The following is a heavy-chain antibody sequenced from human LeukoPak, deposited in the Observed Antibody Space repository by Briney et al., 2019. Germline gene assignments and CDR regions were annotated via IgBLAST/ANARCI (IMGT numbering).Heavy chain of an antibody. J-gene: IGHJ4*02. CDR2: ISWDGGST. CDR1: GFAFDDYA. D-gene: IGHD2-2*01. V-gene: IGHV3-43D*04. CDR3: ARDTPGYCSTTSCYGFDY. Sequence: PGGFLRLSCAASGFAFDDYAMHWVRQAPGKGLEWVSLISWDGGSTYYADSVKGRFTVSRDNSKNSLYLQMNSLRADDTAVYYCARDTPGYCSTTSCYGFDYWGQGTLVTVSS.